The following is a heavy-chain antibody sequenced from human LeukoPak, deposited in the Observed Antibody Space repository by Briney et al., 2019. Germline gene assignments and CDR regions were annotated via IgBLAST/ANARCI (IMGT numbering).Heavy chain of an antibody. Sequence: GGSLRLSCAASGFTFSSYWMTWVRQAPGKGLEWVSAISGSGGSTYYADSVKGRFTISRDNSKNTLYLQMNSLRAEDTAVYYCAKSGRWYYDSSGYYAFDYWGQGTLVTVSS. V-gene: IGHV3-23*01. CDR3: AKSGRWYYDSSGYYAFDY. CDR1: GFTFSSYW. J-gene: IGHJ4*02. D-gene: IGHD3-22*01. CDR2: ISGSGGST.